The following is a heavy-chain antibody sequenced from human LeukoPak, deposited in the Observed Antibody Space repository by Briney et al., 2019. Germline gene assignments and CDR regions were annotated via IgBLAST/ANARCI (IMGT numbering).Heavy chain of an antibody. Sequence: GGSLRLSCAASGFTFSSYAMSWVRQAPGKGLEWVSFISPSGDRASNADSVEGRFTISRDNTRNTLYLQMNSLRDEDTGVYYCAIMHGYYDGSGFWVQWGQGTLVTVSS. CDR2: ISPSGDRA. J-gene: IGHJ4*02. D-gene: IGHD3-22*01. CDR3: AIMHGYYDGSGFWVQ. V-gene: IGHV3-23*01. CDR1: GFTFSSYA.